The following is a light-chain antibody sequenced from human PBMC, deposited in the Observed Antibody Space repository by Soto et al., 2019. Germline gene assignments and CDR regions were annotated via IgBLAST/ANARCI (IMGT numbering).Light chain of an antibody. CDR1: QSISSY. CDR3: QQTYSTPWT. CDR2: AVF. J-gene: IGKJ1*01. Sequence: DIQMTQSPSSLSASIGDRVTITCRASQSISSYLNWYQQKPGKAPKLLIYAVFSLVSGVPSRFSGSGSGTDFTLTVSSLQPEDFATYYCQQTYSTPWTFGQGTKVEIK. V-gene: IGKV1-39*01.